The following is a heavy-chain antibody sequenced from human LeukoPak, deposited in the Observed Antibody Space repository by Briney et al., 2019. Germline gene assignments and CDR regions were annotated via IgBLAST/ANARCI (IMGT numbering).Heavy chain of an antibody. CDR1: GGSISSGDYY. D-gene: IGHD4-23*01. V-gene: IGHV4-30-4*01. CDR2: IYYSGST. J-gene: IGHJ1*01. CDR3: ARLLRWSSAEYFQH. Sequence: SETLFLTCTVSGGSISSGDYYWSWIRQPPGKGLEWIGYIYYSGSTYYNPSLKSRVTISVDTSKNQFSLKLSSVTAADTAVYYCARLLRWSSAEYFQHWGQGTLVTVSS.